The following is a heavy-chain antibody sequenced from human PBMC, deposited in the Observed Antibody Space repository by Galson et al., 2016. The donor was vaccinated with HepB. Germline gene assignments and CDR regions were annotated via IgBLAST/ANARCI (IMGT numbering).Heavy chain of an antibody. CDR3: ARPPNGHREHYDFWSGGYNSLIIFNAMDV. CDR1: GFPFSSYA. V-gene: IGHV3-30-3*01. D-gene: IGHD3-3*01. J-gene: IGHJ6*02. CDR2: ISHDGINK. Sequence: SLRLSCAASGFPFSSYAMDWVRQAPGKGLEWVALISHDGINKYYADSVKGRFTISRDNSKNTLYLQMNSLRGEDTAVYYCARPPNGHREHYDFWSGGYNSLIIFNAMDVWGQGTTVTVSS.